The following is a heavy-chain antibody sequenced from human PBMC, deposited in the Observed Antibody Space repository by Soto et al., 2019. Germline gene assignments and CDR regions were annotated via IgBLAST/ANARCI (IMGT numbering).Heavy chain of an antibody. CDR2: ISSSSSSYI. V-gene: IGHV3-21*01. Sequence: GGSLRLSCAASGFTFSSYSMNWVRQAPGKGLEWVSPISSSSSSYIYYADSVKGRFTISRDNAKNSLYLQMNSLRAEDTAVYYCARGIVVVPDAFDIWGQGTMVTVSS. D-gene: IGHD2-21*01. J-gene: IGHJ3*02. CDR3: ARGIVVVPDAFDI. CDR1: GFTFSSYS.